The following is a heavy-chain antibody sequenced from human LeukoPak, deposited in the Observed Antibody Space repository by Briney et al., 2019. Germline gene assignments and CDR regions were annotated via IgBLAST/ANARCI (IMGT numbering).Heavy chain of an antibody. CDR2: IYYSGST. V-gene: IGHV4-39*07. D-gene: IGHD3-9*01. J-gene: IGHJ6*03. Sequence: SETLSLTCTVSGGSISSSSYYWGWIRQPPGKGLEWIGSIYYSGSTYYNPSLKSRVTISVDTSKNQFSLKLSSVTAADTAVYYCARVQDILTGYYPLRYHYYMDVWGKGTTVTVSS. CDR1: GGSISSSSYY. CDR3: ARVQDILTGYYPLRYHYYMDV.